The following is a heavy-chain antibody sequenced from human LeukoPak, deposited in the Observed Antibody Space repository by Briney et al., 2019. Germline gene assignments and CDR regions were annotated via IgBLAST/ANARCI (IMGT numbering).Heavy chain of an antibody. CDR1: GFTFSSYS. D-gene: IGHD4-17*01. CDR2: ISSSSRYI. J-gene: IGHJ4*02. CDR3: ARAETDYGVYYFDY. V-gene: IGHV3-21*01. Sequence: GGSLRLSCAASGFTFSSYSMNWVRQAPGKGLEWVSSISSSSRYIYYADSVKGRFTISRDNVKNSLYLQMNSLRAEDTAVYYCARAETDYGVYYFDYWGQGTLVTVSS.